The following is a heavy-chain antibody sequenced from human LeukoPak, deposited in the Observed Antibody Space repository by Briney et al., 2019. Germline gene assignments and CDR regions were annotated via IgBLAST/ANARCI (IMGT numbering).Heavy chain of an antibody. J-gene: IGHJ3*02. D-gene: IGHD6-13*01. CDR3: ARAQSSSWVRDAFDI. V-gene: IGHV3-21*01. CDR1: GFTFSSYS. Sequence: PGGSLRLSCAASGFTFSSYSMNWVRQAPGKGLEWVPSISSSSSYIYYADSVKGRLTISRDNAKNSLYLQMNSLRAEDTAVYYCARAQSSSWVRDAFDIWGQGTMVTVSS. CDR2: ISSSSSYI.